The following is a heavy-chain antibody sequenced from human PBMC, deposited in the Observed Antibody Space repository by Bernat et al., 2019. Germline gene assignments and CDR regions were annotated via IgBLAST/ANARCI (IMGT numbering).Heavy chain of an antibody. CDR1: GVTFSSYG. D-gene: IGHD3-10*01. CDR2: IWYDGSNK. J-gene: IGHJ6*02. V-gene: IGHV3-33*01. Sequence: GQLVGAGGGVVQPGRSLRLSCAASGVTFSSYGMHWVRQAPGKGLEWVAVIWYDGSNKYYADSVKGRFTISRDNSKNTLYLQMNSLRAEDTAVYYCARDRGSMVRGVIINSRARYYYGMDVWGQGTTVTVSS. CDR3: ARDRGSMVRGVIINSRARYYYGMDV.